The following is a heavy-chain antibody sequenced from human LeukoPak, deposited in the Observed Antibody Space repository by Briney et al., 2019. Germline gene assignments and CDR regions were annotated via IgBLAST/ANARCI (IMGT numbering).Heavy chain of an antibody. Sequence: GGSLRLSCAASGFTFGPYAMGWVRQAPGKGLEWVSSITGTGSGTYYADSVKGRFTISRDNSKNTLYLQMNSLRAEDTAVYYCARDAAFDIWGQGTMVTVSS. CDR3: ARDAAFDI. J-gene: IGHJ3*02. CDR1: GFTFGPYA. CDR2: ITGTGSGT. V-gene: IGHV3-23*01.